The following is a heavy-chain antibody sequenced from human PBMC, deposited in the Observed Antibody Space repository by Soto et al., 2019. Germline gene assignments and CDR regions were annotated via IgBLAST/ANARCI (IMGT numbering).Heavy chain of an antibody. V-gene: IGHV3-74*01. J-gene: IGHJ6*02. Sequence: EVQLVESGGDLVQPGGSLRLSCAASGFTFSSYWMHWVRQAPGKGLVWVSRIKGDGSSTNSADSLQGRFTISRDNAKSTLYLQMNSLRAEDTAVYYCARGKTNVYALDVWGQGTAVTVSS. CDR1: GFTFSSYW. CDR2: IKGDGSST. CDR3: ARGKTNVYALDV.